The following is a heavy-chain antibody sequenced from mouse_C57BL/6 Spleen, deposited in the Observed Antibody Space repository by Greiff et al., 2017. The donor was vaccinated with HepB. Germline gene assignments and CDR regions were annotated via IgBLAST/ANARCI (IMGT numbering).Heavy chain of an antibody. CDR1: GFNIKDYY. J-gene: IGHJ1*03. D-gene: IGHD1-1*01. CDR2: IDPEDGET. CDR3: AVRSSYDWYFDV. V-gene: IGHV14-2*01. Sequence: VQLQQSGAELVKPGASVKLSCTASGFNIKDYYMHWVKQRTEQGLEWIGRIDPEDGETKYAPKFQGKATITADKPSNTAYLQLSSLTSEDTAVYSCAVRSSYDWYFDVWGTGTTVTVSS.